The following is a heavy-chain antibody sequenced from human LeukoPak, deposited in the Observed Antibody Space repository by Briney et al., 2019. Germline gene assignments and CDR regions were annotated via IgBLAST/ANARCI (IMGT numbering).Heavy chain of an antibody. CDR1: GFTFSSYW. D-gene: IGHD6-13*01. J-gene: IGHJ4*02. CDR2: INSDGGST. V-gene: IGHV3-74*01. CDR3: ATGGSSWSGDY. Sequence: GGSLRLSCAASGFTFSSYWMHWVRQAPGKGLVWVSRINSDGGSTSYADSVKGRFTISRDNAKNTLYVQMNSLRPEDTAVYYCATGGSSWSGDYWGQGTLVTVSS.